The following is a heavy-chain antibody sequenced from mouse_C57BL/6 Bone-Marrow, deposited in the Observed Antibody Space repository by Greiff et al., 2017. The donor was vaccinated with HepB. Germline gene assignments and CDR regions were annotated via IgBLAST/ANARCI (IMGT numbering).Heavy chain of an antibody. CDR3: ARSTLITTVGPWFAY. V-gene: IGHV1-81*01. J-gene: IGHJ3*01. D-gene: IGHD1-1*01. CDR2: IYPRSGNT. CDR1: GYTFTSYG. Sequence: QVHVKQSGAELARPGASVKLSCKASGYTFTSYGISWVKQRTGQGLEWIGEIYPRSGNTYYNEKFKGKATLTADKSSSTAYMELRSLTSEDSAVYFCARSTLITTVGPWFAYWGQGTLVTVSA.